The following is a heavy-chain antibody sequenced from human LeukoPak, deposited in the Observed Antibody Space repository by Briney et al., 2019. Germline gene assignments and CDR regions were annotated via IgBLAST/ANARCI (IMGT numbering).Heavy chain of an antibody. CDR1: GFTFSRYG. Sequence: VGSPRLSCAASGFTFSRYGMHWVRQAPGKGLEWVAVIWYDGSNRQYVDSVKGRFTISRDNSKNTLYLQMNSLRADDTAVYYCARDFGFSPSSGYSFDYWGQGTLVTVSS. J-gene: IGHJ4*02. D-gene: IGHD3-22*01. V-gene: IGHV3-33*01. CDR3: ARDFGFSPSSGYSFDY. CDR2: IWYDGSNR.